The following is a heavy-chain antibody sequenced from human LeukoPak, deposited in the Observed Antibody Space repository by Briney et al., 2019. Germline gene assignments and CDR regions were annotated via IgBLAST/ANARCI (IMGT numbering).Heavy chain of an antibody. V-gene: IGHV4-59*02. Sequence: SETLSLTCVVSGGSVSGYYWGWIRQPPGRGLEWIGYVYYSGSTNYNPSFKSRITISVDTSRNQFSLQLSSVTAADTAVYYCASRDTATGLDWGQGTLVTVSS. CDR3: ASRDTATGLD. J-gene: IGHJ4*02. CDR1: GGSVSGYY. CDR2: VYYSGST. D-gene: IGHD5-18*01.